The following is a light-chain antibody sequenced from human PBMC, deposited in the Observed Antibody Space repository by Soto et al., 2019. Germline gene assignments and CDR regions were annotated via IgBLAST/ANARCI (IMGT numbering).Light chain of an antibody. J-gene: IGKJ4*01. CDR1: QSVLYSSDNKNY. CDR2: WAS. Sequence: DIVMTQSPDSLAVSLGERATINCKSSQSVLYSSDNKNYLAWFQQKPGQPPKLLIYWASTRQSGVPDRFSGSGSGTDFTLTISSLQAEDVAVYYCQQYYSSPPLTLGGGTKLEIK. CDR3: QQYYSSPPLT. V-gene: IGKV4-1*01.